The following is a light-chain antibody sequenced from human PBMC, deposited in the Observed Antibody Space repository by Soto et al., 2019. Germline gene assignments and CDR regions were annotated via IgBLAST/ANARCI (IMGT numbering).Light chain of an antibody. V-gene: IGKV3-20*01. J-gene: IGKJ2*01. CDR3: QQYGSSTYT. CDR1: QRVSSSY. CDR2: GAS. Sequence: EIVLTQSPGTLSLSPGERATLACRASQRVSSSYLAWYQQKPGQAPSLLIYGASSRATGIPDRFSGSGSGTAFTLPISRMEPEDYAVYYCQQYGSSTYTFGQGTKLEIK.